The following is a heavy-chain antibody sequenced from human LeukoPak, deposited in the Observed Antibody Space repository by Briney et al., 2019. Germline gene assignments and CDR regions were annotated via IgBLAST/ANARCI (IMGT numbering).Heavy chain of an antibody. CDR2: IYYSGGT. CDR3: ARDSGYCSGGSCYGDFNY. D-gene: IGHD2-15*01. V-gene: IGHV4-59*01. CDR1: GGSINYYY. J-gene: IGHJ4*02. Sequence: SETLSLTCTVSGGSINYYYWMWIRQPPGQGLEWIGYIYYSGGTHYNPSLKSRVTMLVDTSKNQFSLKLSSVTAADTAVYYCARDSGYCSGGSCYGDFNYWGQGTLVTVSS.